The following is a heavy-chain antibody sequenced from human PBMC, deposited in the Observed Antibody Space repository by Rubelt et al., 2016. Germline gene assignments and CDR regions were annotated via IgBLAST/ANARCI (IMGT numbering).Heavy chain of an antibody. CDR1: GFTFSNYG. CDR3: ARDFKAMVPSSDAFDI. J-gene: IGHJ3*02. CDR2: IWDDGSYK. V-gene: IGHV3-33*01. Sequence: GGGFTFSNYGMHWVRQTPGKGLQWVAVIWDDGSYKFYADAIKGRFTISRDNSKNTLYLQMNSLRPEDTAVYYCARDFKAMVPSSDAFDIWGQGTMVTVSS. D-gene: IGHD5-18*01.